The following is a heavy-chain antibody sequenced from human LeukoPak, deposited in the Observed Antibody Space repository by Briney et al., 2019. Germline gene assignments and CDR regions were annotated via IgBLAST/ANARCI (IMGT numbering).Heavy chain of an antibody. CDR3: ARELARRSNYYYYYMDV. J-gene: IGHJ6*03. D-gene: IGHD6-6*01. Sequence: ASVKVSCKASGYSFTSHGISWLRQPPGQGLEWMGWISTYNGNTNYAQKLQGRVTMTTDTSTSTAYMELRSLRSDDTAVYYCARELARRSNYYYYYMDVWGKGTTVTVSS. V-gene: IGHV1-18*01. CDR2: ISTYNGNT. CDR1: GYSFTSHG.